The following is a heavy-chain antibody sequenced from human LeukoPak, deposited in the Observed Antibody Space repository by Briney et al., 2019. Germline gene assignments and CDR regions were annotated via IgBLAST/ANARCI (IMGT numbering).Heavy chain of an antibody. V-gene: IGHV4-59*08. CDR2: VYSSGST. D-gene: IGHD3-16*01. CDR3: TRIYDYFDWYFDL. J-gene: IGHJ2*01. CDR1: GGSISGYY. Sequence: SETLSLTCTVSGGSISGYYWSWIRQPPGKGLEWIGYVYSSGSTKYNPSLKSRVTISVDTSKNQFSLTLSPVTAADTAVYYCTRIYDYFDWYFDLWGRGTLVTVSS.